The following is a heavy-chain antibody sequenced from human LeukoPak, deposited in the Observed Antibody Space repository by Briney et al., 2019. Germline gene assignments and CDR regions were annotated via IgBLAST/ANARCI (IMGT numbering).Heavy chain of an antibody. D-gene: IGHD3-22*01. J-gene: IGHJ4*02. CDR3: AKDVSPAMIVVVITPNLDY. CDR1: GFTFSSYA. Sequence: PGGSLRLSCAASGFTFSSYAMSWVRQAPGKGLEWVSAISGSGGSTYYADSVKGRFTISRDNSKNTLYLQMNSLRAEDTAVYYCAKDVSPAMIVVVITPNLDYWGQGTLVTVSS. CDR2: ISGSGGST. V-gene: IGHV3-23*01.